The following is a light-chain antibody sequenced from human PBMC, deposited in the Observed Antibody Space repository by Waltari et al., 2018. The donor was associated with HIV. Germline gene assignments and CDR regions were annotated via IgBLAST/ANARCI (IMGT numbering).Light chain of an antibody. CDR1: NICIKS. CDR3: QVWDTNGGHPL. Sequence: SYVLTQSPPVSVAPGQTARITCGGNNICIKSPNWYRQRPGQAPVLVVYDDTARPSGIPGRFSASNFGSTATLTISRVEAGDEADYYCQVWDTNGGHPLFGGGTSLTVL. CDR2: DDT. J-gene: IGLJ2*01. V-gene: IGLV3-21*02.